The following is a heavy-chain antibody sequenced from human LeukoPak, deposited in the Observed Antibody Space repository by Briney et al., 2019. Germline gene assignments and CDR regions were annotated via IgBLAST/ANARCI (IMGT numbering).Heavy chain of an antibody. CDR3: ARRGYSYGSYYFDY. D-gene: IGHD5-18*01. Sequence: SETLSLTCTVSGDSVSNDDHYWSWIRQHPGKGLEWIGFIYYSGSTYYNPSLESRLTMSVDTSKNQFSLKLSSVTAADTAVYYCARRGYSYGSYYFDYWGQGTLVTVSS. CDR2: IYYSGST. J-gene: IGHJ4*02. V-gene: IGHV4-31*03. CDR1: GDSVSNDDHY.